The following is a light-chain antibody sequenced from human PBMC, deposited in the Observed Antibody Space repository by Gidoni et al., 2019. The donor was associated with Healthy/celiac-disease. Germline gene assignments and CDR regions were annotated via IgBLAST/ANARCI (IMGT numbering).Light chain of an antibody. Sequence: EMVLRQSPGTLSLSPGERATLSCRASQSVSSSYLAWYQQKPGQAPRLLIYGASSRATGIPDRFSGSGSGTDFTLTISRLEPEDFAVYYCQQYGSSPRTFGGGTKVEIK. CDR2: GAS. J-gene: IGKJ4*01. V-gene: IGKV3-20*01. CDR3: QQYGSSPRT. CDR1: QSVSSSY.